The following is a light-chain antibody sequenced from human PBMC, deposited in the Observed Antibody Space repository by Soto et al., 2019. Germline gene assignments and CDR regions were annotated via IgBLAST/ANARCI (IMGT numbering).Light chain of an antibody. J-gene: IGLJ1*01. V-gene: IGLV2-23*02. CDR1: SSDVGSYNY. CDR3: CSYAGTTISYV. Sequence: QSVLTQPASVSGSPGQSITISCTGTSSDVGSYNYVSWFQHHPGKAPKLIIYEVNKRPSGISDRFSGSKSGNTASLTISGLQAEHEADYYCCSYAGTTISYVFGTETKLTVL. CDR2: EVN.